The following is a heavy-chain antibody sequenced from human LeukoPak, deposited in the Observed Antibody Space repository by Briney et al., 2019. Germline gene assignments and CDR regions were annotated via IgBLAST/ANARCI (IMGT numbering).Heavy chain of an antibody. CDR3: ARSLDYYDSSGYYY. J-gene: IGHJ4*02. CDR2: IYYSGST. Sequence: SETLSLTCTVSGGSISSYYWSWIRQPPGKGLEWIGYIYYSGSTNYNPSLKSRVTISVDTSKNQFSLKLSSVTAADTAVYYCARSLDYYDSSGYYYWGQGTLVTVSS. D-gene: IGHD3-22*01. CDR1: GGSISSYY. V-gene: IGHV4-59*01.